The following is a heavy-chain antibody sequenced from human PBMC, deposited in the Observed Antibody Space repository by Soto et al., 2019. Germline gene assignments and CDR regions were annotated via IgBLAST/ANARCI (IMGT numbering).Heavy chain of an antibody. D-gene: IGHD3-10*01. Sequence: PSETLSLTCTVSGGSISSSSYYWGWIRQPPGKGLEWIGSIYYSGSTYYNPSLKSRVTISVDTSKNQLSLKLSSVTAADTAVYYCVRGSGKYYYGMDVWGQGDMVTVSS. V-gene: IGHV4-39*01. CDR1: GGSISSSSYY. J-gene: IGHJ6*02. CDR3: VRGSGKYYYGMDV. CDR2: IYYSGST.